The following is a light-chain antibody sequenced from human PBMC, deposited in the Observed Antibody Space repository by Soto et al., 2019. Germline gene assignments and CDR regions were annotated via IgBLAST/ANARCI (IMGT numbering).Light chain of an antibody. J-gene: IGKJ1*01. CDR1: QSVLYSLNNKNY. V-gene: IGKV4-1*01. CDR2: WAS. Sequence: VTQSRKARALFSGDAATINYKSSQSVLYSLNNKNYLAWYQQKPGQPPKLLIYWASTRESGVPDRFSGSGSGTDFTLTISRLQAEDAAVYFCQQYLHTPRKFGQGTKVDIK. CDR3: QQYLHTPRK.